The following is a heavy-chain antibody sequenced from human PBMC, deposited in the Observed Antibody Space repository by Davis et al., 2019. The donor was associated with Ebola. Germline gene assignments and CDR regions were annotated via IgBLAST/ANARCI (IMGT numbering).Heavy chain of an antibody. CDR3: AAEYCSSTSCYYYYGMDV. J-gene: IGHJ6*02. V-gene: IGHV1-2*04. CDR2: INPNSGGT. Sequence: ASVKVSCKASGYTFTGYYMHWVRQAPGQGLEWMGWINPNSGGTNYAQKFQGWVTMTRDTSISTAYMELSSLRSEDTAVYYCAAEYCSSTSCYYYYGMDVWGQGTTVTVSS. D-gene: IGHD2-2*01. CDR1: GYTFTGYY.